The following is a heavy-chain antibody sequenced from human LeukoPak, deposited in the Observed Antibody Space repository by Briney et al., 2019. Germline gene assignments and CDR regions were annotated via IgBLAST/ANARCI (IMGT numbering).Heavy chain of an antibody. J-gene: IGHJ4*02. CDR1: GITLSNYN. CDR3: ARDWQTFDY. Sequence: GGTLRLSCAAPGITLSNYNTNWVRPAPGKGLEWVSAITSSSYYTFYADSVKGGFTISRDNAQNSLYLQMNSLRVEDTAIYYCARDWQTFDYWGQGTLVTVSS. V-gene: IGHV3-21*01. CDR2: ITSSSYYT.